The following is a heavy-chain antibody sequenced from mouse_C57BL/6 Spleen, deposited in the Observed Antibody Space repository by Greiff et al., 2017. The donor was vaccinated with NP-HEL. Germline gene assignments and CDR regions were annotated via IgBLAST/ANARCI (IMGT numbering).Heavy chain of an antibody. V-gene: IGHV1-50*01. Sequence: VQLQQPGAELVKPGASVKLSCKASGYTFTSYWMQWVKQRPGQGLEWIGEIDPSDSYTNYHQKFKGKATLTVDTSSSTAYMQLSSLTSEDSAVYYCARQESTVVAPYAMDYWGQGTSVTVSS. CDR1: GYTFTSYW. CDR3: ARQESTVVAPYAMDY. D-gene: IGHD1-1*01. CDR2: IDPSDSYT. J-gene: IGHJ4*01.